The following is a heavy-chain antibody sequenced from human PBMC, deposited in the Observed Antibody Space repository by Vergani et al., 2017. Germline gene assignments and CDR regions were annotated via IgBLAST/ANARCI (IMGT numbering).Heavy chain of an antibody. J-gene: IGHJ4*02. Sequence: VQLVESGGGLVQPGGSLRLSCAASGFTFSSYGMHWVRQAPGKGLEWVAVISYDGSNKYYADSVKGRFTISRDNSKNTLYLQMNSLRAEDTAVYYCAREFAVDSSGSLGYWGQGTLVTVSS. CDR2: ISYDGSNK. CDR1: GFTFSSYG. V-gene: IGHV3-30*03. CDR3: AREFAVDSSGSLGY. D-gene: IGHD3-22*01.